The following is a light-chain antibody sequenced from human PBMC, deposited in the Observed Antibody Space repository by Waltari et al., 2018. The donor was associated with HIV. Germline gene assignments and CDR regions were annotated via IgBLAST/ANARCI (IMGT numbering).Light chain of an antibody. CDR1: NSNIGRYA. CDR3: AAWDDSLSGSVV. CDR2: SNT. J-gene: IGLJ2*01. Sequence: QSVLTQPPSASGAPGQRVSISCSGGNSNIGRYAVSWYQQLPGTAPNRLISSNTQRPSGVPDRFSGSKSGTAASLASGGLQSEDEADYYCAAWDDSLSGSVVFGGGTKLTVL. V-gene: IGLV1-44*01.